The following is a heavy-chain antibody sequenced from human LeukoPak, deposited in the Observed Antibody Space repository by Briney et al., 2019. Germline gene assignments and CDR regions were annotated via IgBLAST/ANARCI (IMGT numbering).Heavy chain of an antibody. CDR2: INHSGST. J-gene: IGHJ4*02. Sequence: SETPSLTCTVSGGSISSGGYYCSWIRQPPGRGLEWIGEINHSGSTNYNPSLKSRVTISVDTSKNLFPLKLSSVTAADTAVYYCARGRLGSGMIDYWGQGTLVTVSS. V-gene: IGHV4-39*06. CDR1: GGSISSGGYY. CDR3: ARGRLGSGMIDY. D-gene: IGHD3-10*01.